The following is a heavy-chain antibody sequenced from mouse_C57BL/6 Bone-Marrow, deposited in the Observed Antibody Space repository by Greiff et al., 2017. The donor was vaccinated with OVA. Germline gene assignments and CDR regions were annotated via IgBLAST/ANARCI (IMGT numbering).Heavy chain of an antibody. CDR2: IYPRSGNT. J-gene: IGHJ1*03. V-gene: IGHV1-81*01. CDR3: ARSPGDYGNYWYFDV. CDR1: GYTFTSYG. D-gene: IGHD2-1*01. Sequence: VQLVESGAELARPGASVKLSCKASGYTFTSYGISWVKQRTGQGLEWIGEIYPRSGNTYYNEKFKGKATLTADKSSSTAYMELRSLTSEDSAVYFCARSPGDYGNYWYFDVWGTGTTVTVSS.